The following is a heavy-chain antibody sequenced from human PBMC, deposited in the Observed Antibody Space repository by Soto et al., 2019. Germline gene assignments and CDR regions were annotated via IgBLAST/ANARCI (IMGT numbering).Heavy chain of an antibody. V-gene: IGHV5-51*01. CDR1: GYKFTSSW. J-gene: IGHJ5*02. CDR2: IFPSDSDT. D-gene: IGHD3-22*01. Sequence: LKISCRTSGYKFTSSWIAWVRQRPGKGLEWMGIIFPSDSDTRYSPSFQGQVTISADRSTSTVFLQWASLKASDTAVYFCARKDKSGYFNWFDPWGEGTLVTVSS. CDR3: ARKDKSGYFNWFDP.